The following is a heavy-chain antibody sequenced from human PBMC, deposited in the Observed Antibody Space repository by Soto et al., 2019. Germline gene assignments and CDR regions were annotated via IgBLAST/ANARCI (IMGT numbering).Heavy chain of an antibody. CDR1: GGSISSGGYY. D-gene: IGHD2-2*01. Sequence: SETLSLTCTVSGGSISSGGYYWSWIRQHPGKGLEWIGYIYYSGSTYYNPSLKSRVTISVDTSKNQFSLKLSSVTAADTAVYYCARDRIRSSYYYYGMDVWGQGTAFTVSS. CDR2: IYYSGST. V-gene: IGHV4-31*03. J-gene: IGHJ6*02. CDR3: ARDRIRSSYYYYGMDV.